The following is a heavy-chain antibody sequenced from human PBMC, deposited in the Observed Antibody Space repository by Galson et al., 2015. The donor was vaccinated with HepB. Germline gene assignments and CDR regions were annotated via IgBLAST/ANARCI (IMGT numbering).Heavy chain of an antibody. CDR3: ARDLVWFGELFYYGMDV. CDR1: GDSVSSNSAA. V-gene: IGHV6-1*01. CDR2: TYYRSKWYN. J-gene: IGHJ6*02. D-gene: IGHD3-10*01. Sequence: CAISGDSVSSNSAAWNWIRQSPSRGLEWLGRTYYRSKWYNDYAVSVKSRITINPDTSKNQFSLQLNSVTPEDTAVYYCARDLVWFGELFYYGMDVWGQGTTVTVSS.